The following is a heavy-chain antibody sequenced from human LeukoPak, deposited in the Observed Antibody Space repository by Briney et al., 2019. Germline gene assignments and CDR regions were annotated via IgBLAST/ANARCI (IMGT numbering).Heavy chain of an antibody. CDR2: IKQDGSEK. D-gene: IGHD2-2*01. J-gene: IGHJ1*01. CDR1: GFTISTYW. V-gene: IGHV3-7*01. Sequence: GGSLRLSCAASGFTISTYWMSWVRQAPGKGLEWVANIKQDGSEKYYVDSVKGRFTISRDNAKNSLYLQMNSLRDEDTAVYYCARDRSSRYCSSTSCYAWRYFQHWGQGTLVTVSS. CDR3: ARDRSSRYCSSTSCYAWRYFQH.